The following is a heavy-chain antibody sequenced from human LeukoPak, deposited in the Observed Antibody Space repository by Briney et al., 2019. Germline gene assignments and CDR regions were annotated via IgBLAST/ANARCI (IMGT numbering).Heavy chain of an antibody. CDR3: ARETLSYAYFDY. Sequence: PGGSLRLSCAASGSTFSSYGMHWVRQAPGKGLEWVAVIWYDGSNKYYADSVKGRFTISRDNSKNTLYLQMNSLRAEDTAVYYCARETLSYAYFDYWGQGTLVTASS. CDR2: IWYDGSNK. V-gene: IGHV3-33*01. CDR1: GSTFSSYG. D-gene: IGHD2-2*01. J-gene: IGHJ4*02.